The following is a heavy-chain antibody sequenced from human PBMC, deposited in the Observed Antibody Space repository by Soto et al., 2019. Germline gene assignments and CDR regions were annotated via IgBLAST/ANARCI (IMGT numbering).Heavy chain of an antibody. J-gene: IGHJ4*02. D-gene: IGHD3-16*02. Sequence: QVQLVQSGAEVKKPGASVKVSCKASGYTFTGYYMHWVRQAPGQGLEWMGWINPNSGVTNYAQKFQGWVTMNRETSISTAYMELSRLRSDDTAVYYCAREKYYDYIWGSYRTANFDYWGQGTLVTVSS. V-gene: IGHV1-2*04. CDR2: INPNSGVT. CDR3: AREKYYDYIWGSYRTANFDY. CDR1: GYTFTGYY.